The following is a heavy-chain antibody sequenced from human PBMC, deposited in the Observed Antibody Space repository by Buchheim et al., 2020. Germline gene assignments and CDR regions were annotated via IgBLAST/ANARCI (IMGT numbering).Heavy chain of an antibody. D-gene: IGHD5-24*01. J-gene: IGHJ4*02. CDR3: ARDGYKVLGDY. CDR1: GDSFSTGY. CDR2: ISDSGST. Sequence: QVQLQESGPGLVKPSETLSLTCTVSGDSFSTGYWSWLRQPPGGELEWIGYISDSGSTNYNPSLRSRVTMSVDASKKHFSLRLTSVSAADTAVYYCARDGYKVLGDYWGQGTL. V-gene: IGHV4-59*01.